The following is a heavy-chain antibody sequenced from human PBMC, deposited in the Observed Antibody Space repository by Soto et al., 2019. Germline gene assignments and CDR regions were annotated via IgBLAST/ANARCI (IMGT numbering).Heavy chain of an antibody. D-gene: IGHD1-26*01. V-gene: IGHV3-30*18. CDR3: EKDLGSGSYLLDAFDI. J-gene: IGHJ3*02. CDR1: GFTFSNYG. Sequence: QGQLVESGGGVVQPGRSLRLSCAASGFTFSNYGMHWVRQAPGKGLEWVSVISYDGSNTYYADSVKGRFTISRDNSKNTLYLQMNSIRAAETAVYYCEKDLGSGSYLLDAFDIWGQGTRVTVSS. CDR2: ISYDGSNT.